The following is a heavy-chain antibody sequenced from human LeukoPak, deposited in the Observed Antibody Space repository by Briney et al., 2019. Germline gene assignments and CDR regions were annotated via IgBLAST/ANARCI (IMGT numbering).Heavy chain of an antibody. Sequence: GGSLRLSCAASGYTFSSAWMSWVRQAPGKGLEWVGRIKSKTDGGTTDYAAPVKGRFSVSRDDSKNTLYLQMNSLKIEDTAVYYCTSGGSGYSSSWYGDDYYYYGMDVWGQGTTVTVSS. J-gene: IGHJ6*02. CDR1: GYTFSSAW. D-gene: IGHD6-13*01. CDR3: TSGGSGYSSSWYGDDYYYYGMDV. CDR2: IKSKTDGGTT. V-gene: IGHV3-15*01.